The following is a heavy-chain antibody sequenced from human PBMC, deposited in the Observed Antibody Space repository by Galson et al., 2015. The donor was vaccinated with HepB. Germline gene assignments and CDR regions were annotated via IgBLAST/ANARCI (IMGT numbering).Heavy chain of an antibody. J-gene: IGHJ6*02. CDR2: ISYDGSNK. D-gene: IGHD3-10*01. CDR3: ARDWAMVRGKERLPRYGMDV. V-gene: IGHV3-30-3*01. Sequence: SLRLSCAASGFTFSSYAMHWVRQAPGKGLEWVAVISYDGSNKYYADSVKGRFTISRDNSKNTLYLQMNSLRAEDTAVYYCARDWAMVRGKERLPRYGMDVWGQGTTVTVSS. CDR1: GFTFSSYA.